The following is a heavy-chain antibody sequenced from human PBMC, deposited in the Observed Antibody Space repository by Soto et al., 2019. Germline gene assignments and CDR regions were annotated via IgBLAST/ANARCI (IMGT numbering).Heavy chain of an antibody. CDR1: GFTFSSYA. CDR3: AKIRLGFMSGSYRPGDWYFDL. D-gene: IGHD1-26*01. V-gene: IGHV3-23*01. CDR2: ISGSGGST. J-gene: IGHJ2*01. Sequence: PGGSLRLSCAASGFTFSSYAMSWVRQAPGKGLEWVSAISGSGGSTYYADSVKGRFTISRDNSKNTLYLQMNSLRAEDTAVYYCAKIRLGFMSGSYRPGDWYFDLWGRGTLVTVSS.